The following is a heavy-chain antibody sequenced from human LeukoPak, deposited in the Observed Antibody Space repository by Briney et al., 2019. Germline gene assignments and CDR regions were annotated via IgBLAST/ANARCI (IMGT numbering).Heavy chain of an antibody. Sequence: ASLKVSCKASGYTFTGYYMHWVRQAPGQGLEWMGWINPNSGGVTNYAQKFQGRVTMTRDTSISTAFMELRWLTSDDTAFYYCAREGVVARDFDYWGQGTLVTVSS. CDR2: INPNSGGVT. J-gene: IGHJ4*02. CDR1: GYTFTGYY. V-gene: IGHV1-2*02. D-gene: IGHD2-2*01. CDR3: AREGVVARDFDY.